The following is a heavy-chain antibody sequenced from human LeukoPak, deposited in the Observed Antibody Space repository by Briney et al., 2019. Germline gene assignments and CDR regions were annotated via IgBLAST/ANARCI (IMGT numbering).Heavy chain of an antibody. J-gene: IGHJ4*02. V-gene: IGHV3-74*01. CDR1: GFTFNIYW. D-gene: IGHD2-21*01. Sequence: GGSLRLSCAASGFTFNIYWMHWVRQAPGKGLVWVSRINSDGSSTNYADSVKGRFTISRDNAKNTLYLQMNSLRAEDTAVYYCARERASCGGDCFDYWGQGTLVTVSS. CDR3: ARERASCGGDCFDY. CDR2: INSDGSST.